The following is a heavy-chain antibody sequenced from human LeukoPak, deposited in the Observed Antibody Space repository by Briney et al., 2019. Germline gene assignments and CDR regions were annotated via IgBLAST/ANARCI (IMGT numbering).Heavy chain of an antibody. J-gene: IGHJ6*03. CDR1: GFTFSSYG. D-gene: IGHD1-26*01. V-gene: IGHV3-30*02. CDR2: IRYDGSNK. CDR3: AKVGSHGDYYYYYYMDV. Sequence: GGSLRLSCAASGFTFSSYGMHWVLQAPGTGLEWVAFIRYDGSNKYYADSVKGRFTISRDNSKNTLYLQMNSLRAEDTAVYYCAKVGSHGDYYYYYYMDVWGKGTTVTISS.